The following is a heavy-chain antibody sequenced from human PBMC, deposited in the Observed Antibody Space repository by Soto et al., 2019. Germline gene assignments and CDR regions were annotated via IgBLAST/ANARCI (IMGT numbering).Heavy chain of an antibody. CDR1: GFTFSSYS. J-gene: IGHJ3*02. V-gene: IGHV3-21*01. CDR2: ISSSSYI. CDR3: ATLGATLGRDAFDI. D-gene: IGHD1-26*01. Sequence: EVQLVESGGGLVKPGGSLRLSCAASGFTFSSYSMNWVRQAPGKGLEWVSSISSSSYIYYADSVKGRFTISRDNAKNSLYLQMNSLRAEDTAVYYCATLGATLGRDAFDIWGQGTMVTVSS.